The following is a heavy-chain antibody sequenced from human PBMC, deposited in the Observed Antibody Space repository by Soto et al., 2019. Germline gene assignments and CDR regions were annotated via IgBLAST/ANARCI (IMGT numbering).Heavy chain of an antibody. CDR3: AGQIYDSSGYYYAY. CDR1: GGYISSSSYY. D-gene: IGHD3-22*01. V-gene: IGHV4-39*01. J-gene: IGHJ4*02. Sequence: PSETLSLTCTVSGGYISSSSYYRGWIRQPPGQGLEWLGTIYSLGNTYYNPSLESRVTISVDKSKSQLFLKLSSVTAPDTAVYYCAGQIYDSSGYYYAYWGQGTLVTVSS. CDR2: IYSLGNT.